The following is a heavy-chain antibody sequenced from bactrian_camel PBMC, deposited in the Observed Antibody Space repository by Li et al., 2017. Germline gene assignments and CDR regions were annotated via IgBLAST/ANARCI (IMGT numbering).Heavy chain of an antibody. CDR3: AADHSWHRCPPRQYGYSF. D-gene: IGHD3*01. Sequence: HVQLVESGGGSVQAGGSLRLSCKTGKYVVSEYCLAWFRQVPGKEREGVGQIDVDGTTMLEDSVKGRFTVSQDSAANALYLQMNNLRPEDTAVYYCAADHSWHRCPPRQYGYSFWGRGTQVTVS. J-gene: IGHJ4*01. CDR1: KYVVSEYC. V-gene: IGHV3S9*01. CDR2: IDVDGTT.